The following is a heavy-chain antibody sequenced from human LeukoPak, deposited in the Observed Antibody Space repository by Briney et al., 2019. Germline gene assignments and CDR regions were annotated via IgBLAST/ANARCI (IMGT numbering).Heavy chain of an antibody. Sequence: GASVKVSCKASGYTFTSYDINWVRQATGQGLEWMGWMNPNSGNTGYAQKFQGRVTMTRNTSISTAYMELSSLRSEDTAVYYCARGYHYCDSSGFNAFDIWGQGTMVTVSS. CDR1: GYTFTSYD. CDR3: ARGYHYCDSSGFNAFDI. V-gene: IGHV1-8*01. J-gene: IGHJ3*02. CDR2: MNPNSGNT. D-gene: IGHD3-22*01.